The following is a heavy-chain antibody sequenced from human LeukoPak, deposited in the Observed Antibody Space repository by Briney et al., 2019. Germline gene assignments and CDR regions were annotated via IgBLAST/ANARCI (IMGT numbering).Heavy chain of an antibody. CDR2: IDPSDSYT. D-gene: IGHD1-26*01. J-gene: IGHJ3*02. Sequence: GESLRISCEGSGYSFTTYWISCVRQMPGKGLEWMGRIDPSDSYTNYSPSFQGHVTISADKSISTAYLQWSSLKASDTAMYYCTRIVGATYHDAFDIWGQGTMVTVSS. V-gene: IGHV5-10-1*01. CDR3: TRIVGATYHDAFDI. CDR1: GYSFTTYW.